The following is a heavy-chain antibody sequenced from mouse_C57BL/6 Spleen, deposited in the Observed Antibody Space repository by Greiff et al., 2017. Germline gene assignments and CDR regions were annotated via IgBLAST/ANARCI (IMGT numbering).Heavy chain of an antibody. CDR3: ARQIYYGNYTFFDY. CDR1: GFTFSSYG. V-gene: IGHV5-6*01. J-gene: IGHJ2*01. D-gene: IGHD2-1*01. CDR2: ISSGGSYT. Sequence: EVKVVESGGDLVKPGGSLKLSCAASGFTFSSYGMSWVRQTPDKRLEWVATISSGGSYTYYPDSVKGRFTISRDNAKNTLFLQMSSLKSEDTAMYYCARQIYYGNYTFFDYWGQGTTLTVSS.